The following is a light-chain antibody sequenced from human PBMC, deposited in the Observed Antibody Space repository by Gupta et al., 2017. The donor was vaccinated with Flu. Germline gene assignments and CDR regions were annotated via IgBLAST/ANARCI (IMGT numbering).Light chain of an antibody. Sequence: QTGVPSRFSGSGSGXDFTFTXSGLQPEDIATYYCQQYGILVTFGXGTKVEIK. J-gene: IGKJ4*01. V-gene: IGKV1-33*01. CDR3: QQYGILVT.